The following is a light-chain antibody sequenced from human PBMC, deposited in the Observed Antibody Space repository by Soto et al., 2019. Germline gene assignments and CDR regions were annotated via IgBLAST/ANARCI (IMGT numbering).Light chain of an antibody. V-gene: IGKV1-39*01. CDR2: AAS. J-gene: IGKJ1*01. CDR3: QQTYSTPRT. CDR1: QTISSY. Sequence: DIQMTKSPSSLSASVGDRVTMSCRASQTISSYLNWYQQKPGKAPNLLIYAASSLQSVFPSMFSGSGSVTDFTLTIDSLQPEDFAIYYCQQTYSTPRTFGQGTKVEIK.